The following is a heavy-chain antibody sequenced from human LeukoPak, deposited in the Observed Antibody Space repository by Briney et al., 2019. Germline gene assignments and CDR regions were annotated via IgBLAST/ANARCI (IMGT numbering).Heavy chain of an antibody. CDR3: ARDRSLATNPYYFDY. J-gene: IGHJ4*02. D-gene: IGHD5-12*01. V-gene: IGHV3-69-1*01. CDR1: GFTFSSYA. CDR2: IGSTGTT. Sequence: PGGSLRLSCATSGFTFSSYAMRWVRQAPGKGLEWVSAIGSTGTTIYADSVKGRFTISRDNAKNSLHLQMNSLRDEDTAVYYCARDRSLATNPYYFDYWGQGTLVTVAS.